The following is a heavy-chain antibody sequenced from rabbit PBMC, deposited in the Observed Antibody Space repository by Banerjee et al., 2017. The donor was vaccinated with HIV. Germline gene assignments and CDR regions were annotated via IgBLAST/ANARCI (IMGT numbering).Heavy chain of an antibody. CDR2: IYNDDGST. Sequence: QEQLEESGGDLVKPGASLTLTCTVSGFSFNSGYDMCWVRQAPGKGLEWIACIYNDDGSTYYANWAKGRFTISKTSSTTLTLQMTSLTAADTATYFCASDSSSSYFAYYFNLWGPGTLVTVS. J-gene: IGHJ4*01. CDR3: ASDSSSSYFAYYFNL. V-gene: IGHV1S45*01. D-gene: IGHD1-1*01. CDR1: GFSFNSGYD.